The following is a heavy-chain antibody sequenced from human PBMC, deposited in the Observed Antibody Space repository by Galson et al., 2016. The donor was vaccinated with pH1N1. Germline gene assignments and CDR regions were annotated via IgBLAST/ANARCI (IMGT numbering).Heavy chain of an antibody. J-gene: IGHJ4*02. CDR3: TRDPGRRREY. Sequence: SVKVSCKASGYTFTTNYIHWVRQAPGQGLEWMGVIDPSGGGTTYAQKFQARVTMTRDTSTSTVYMDLSSLKSEDTAVYYCTRDPGRRREYWGQGTLVTVSS. CDR2: IDPSGGGT. CDR1: GYTFTTNY. V-gene: IGHV1-46*01.